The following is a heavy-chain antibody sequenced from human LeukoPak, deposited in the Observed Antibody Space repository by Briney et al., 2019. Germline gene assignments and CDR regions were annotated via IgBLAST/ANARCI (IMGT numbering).Heavy chain of an antibody. CDR2: IYYSGST. Sequence: SETLSLTCTVSGGSIGRSSYYWGWIRQPPGKGLEWIGNIYYSGSTYYNPSLKSRVTISVDTSKDQFSLTLSSVTAADTAVYYCAREDRYCSGGSCYSWGQGTLVTVSS. CDR1: GGSIGRSSYY. J-gene: IGHJ4*02. CDR3: AREDRYCSGGSCYS. D-gene: IGHD2-15*01. V-gene: IGHV4-39*07.